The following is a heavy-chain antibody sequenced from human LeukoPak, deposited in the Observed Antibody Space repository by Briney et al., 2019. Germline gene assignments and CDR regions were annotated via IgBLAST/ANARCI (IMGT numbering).Heavy chain of an antibody. V-gene: IGHV4-39*07. J-gene: IGHJ3*02. Sequence: SETLSLTCTVSGGSISSSSYYWGWIRQPPGKGLEWIGSIYYSGSTYYNPSLKSRVTISVDTSKNQFSLKLSSVTAADTAVYYCARFLPAAGHDTFDIWGQGTMVTVSS. CDR3: ARFLPAAGHDTFDI. CDR2: IYYSGST. D-gene: IGHD2-2*01. CDR1: GGSISSSSYY.